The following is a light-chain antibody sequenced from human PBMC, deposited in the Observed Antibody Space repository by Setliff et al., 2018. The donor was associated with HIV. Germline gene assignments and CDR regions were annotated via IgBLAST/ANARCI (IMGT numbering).Light chain of an antibody. J-gene: IGLJ1*01. CDR1: SSDVGGYKF. CDR2: EVS. CDR3: GSYTSTTSYV. V-gene: IGLV2-14*01. Sequence: QSVLAQPASVSGSPGQSITISRTGTSSDVGGYKFVSWYQQHPGKAPKLMIYEVSNRPSGVSDRFSGSKSGSTASLTISGLQAEDEADYYCGSYTSTTSYVFGSGTKVTVL.